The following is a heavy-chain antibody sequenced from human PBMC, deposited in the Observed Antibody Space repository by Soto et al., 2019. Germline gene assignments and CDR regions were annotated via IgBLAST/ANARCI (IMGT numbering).Heavy chain of an antibody. D-gene: IGHD3-22*01. CDR1: GFNITNNY. CDR2: NYSGGST. V-gene: IGHV3-53*02. Sequence: EVQLVETGGGLIQPGGSLRLSCAASGFNITNNYMSWVRQAPGKGLEWVSFNYSGGSTYYADSVKGRFSISRDISKNTLFLQMNSLRAEDTAVYYCARSYDSSGYYPGSFDYWGQGTLVTVSS. J-gene: IGHJ4*02. CDR3: ARSYDSSGYYPGSFDY.